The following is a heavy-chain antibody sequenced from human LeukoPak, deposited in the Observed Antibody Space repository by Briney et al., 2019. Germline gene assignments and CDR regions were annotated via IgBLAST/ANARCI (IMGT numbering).Heavy chain of an antibody. Sequence: SETLSLTCTVSGAPIKSYYWSWIRQPAGKGLEWIGRIYTSGSTNYNPSLKSRVTMSVDTSKNQFSLKLSSVTAADTAVYYCVRAVAATAPDYFDYWGQGTLVTVSS. CDR1: GAPIKSYY. J-gene: IGHJ4*02. V-gene: IGHV4-4*07. CDR2: IYTSGST. D-gene: IGHD6-19*01. CDR3: VRAVAATAPDYFDY.